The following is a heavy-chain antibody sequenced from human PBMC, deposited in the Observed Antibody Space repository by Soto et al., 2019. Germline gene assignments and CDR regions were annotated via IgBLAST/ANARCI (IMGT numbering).Heavy chain of an antibody. CDR1: GFTFSDYY. J-gene: IGHJ4*02. Sequence: QVQLVESGGGLVKPGGSLRLSCAASGFTFSDYYMSWIRQAPGKGLEWVSYISSSSSYTNYADSVKGRFTISRDNAKNSLYLQMNSLRAEDTAVYYCARGAGYYDMTNQGQVSKYGYWGQGTLVTVSS. CDR2: ISSSSSYT. D-gene: IGHD3-22*01. V-gene: IGHV3-11*06. CDR3: ARGAGYYDMTNQGQVSKYGY.